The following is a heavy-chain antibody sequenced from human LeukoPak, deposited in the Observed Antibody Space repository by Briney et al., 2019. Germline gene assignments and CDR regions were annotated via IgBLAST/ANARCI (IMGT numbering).Heavy chain of an antibody. Sequence: GGSLRLSCAASGFTFSSYGMHWVRQAPGKGLEWVAFIRYDGSNKYYADSVKGRFTISRDNSRNTLYLQMNSLRAEDTAVYYCAKDLEGAAASFDYWGQGTLVTVSS. CDR1: GFTFSSYG. J-gene: IGHJ4*02. CDR2: IRYDGSNK. CDR3: AKDLEGAAASFDY. V-gene: IGHV3-30*02. D-gene: IGHD6-13*01.